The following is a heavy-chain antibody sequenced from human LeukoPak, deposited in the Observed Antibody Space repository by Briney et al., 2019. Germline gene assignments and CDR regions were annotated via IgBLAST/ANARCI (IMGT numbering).Heavy chain of an antibody. V-gene: IGHV3-9*01. J-gene: IGHJ4*02. Sequence: PGGSLRLSCATSGFTFDDYGMHWVRQPPGKGLEWISGISWNGAYIRYADSVKGRFTVSRDNAKNSLYLQMRSLRGEDTAIYYCARDSPESDSFAYDYWGQGTLVTVSS. CDR3: ARDSPESDSFAYDY. CDR1: GFTFDDYG. CDR2: ISWNGAYI. D-gene: IGHD1-14*01.